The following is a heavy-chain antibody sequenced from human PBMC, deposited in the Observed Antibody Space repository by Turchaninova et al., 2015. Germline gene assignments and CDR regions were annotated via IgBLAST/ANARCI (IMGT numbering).Heavy chain of an antibody. Sequence: QVQLVQSGAEVKKPGASVKVSCKASGYTFRTYAMPLVRQAPGQRLEGMWWFHAGNGKKKYSQQFQGRVPSTRYTAASTANMELSSLISEDTAVYYCARAPLSNIARAATTAFDYWGQGTLVTVSS. CDR2: FHAGNGKK. CDR3: ARAPLSNIARAATTAFDY. V-gene: IGHV1-3*01. J-gene: IGHJ4*02. D-gene: IGHD6-19*01. CDR1: GYTFRTYA.